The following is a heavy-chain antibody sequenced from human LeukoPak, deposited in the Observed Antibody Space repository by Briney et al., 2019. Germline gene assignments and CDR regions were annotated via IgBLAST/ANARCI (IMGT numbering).Heavy chain of an antibody. Sequence: SETLSLTCTVSGGSISSSSYYWGWIRQPPGKGLEWIGSFYYTGITYYNPSLQSRVTVSLDTSKNQFSLKLSSVTAADTAVYYCAREVRSAWASFDPWGQGTLVTVSS. CDR1: GGSISSSSYY. V-gene: IGHV4-39*07. CDR3: AREVRSAWASFDP. J-gene: IGHJ5*02. D-gene: IGHD1-26*01. CDR2: FYYTGIT.